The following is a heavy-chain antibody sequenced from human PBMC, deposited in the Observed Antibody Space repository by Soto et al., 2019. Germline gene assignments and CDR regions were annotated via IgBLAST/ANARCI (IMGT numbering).Heavy chain of an antibody. CDR2: ISYTGST. CDR3: ARDPTVTTSHDAFDI. CDR1: GGSISSYY. Sequence: QVQLQESGPGLVKPSETLSLTCTVSGGSISSYYWNLIRQPPGKGLEWLGYISYTGSTNYNPSLRSRVAISADTSKNQFSLKLSSVTAADTAVYYCARDPTVTTSHDAFDIWGQGTMVTVSS. J-gene: IGHJ3*02. D-gene: IGHD4-17*01. V-gene: IGHV4-59*01.